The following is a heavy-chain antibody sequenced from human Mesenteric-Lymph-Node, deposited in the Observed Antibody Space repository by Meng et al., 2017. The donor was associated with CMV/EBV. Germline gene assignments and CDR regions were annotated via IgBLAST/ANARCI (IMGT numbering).Heavy chain of an antibody. Sequence: CETAGLTFGSYAMGWGGQAPGKGVEWVSVIYSGGGGTSYADSVKGRFTISSDSSKKTLYLQMNSLRAEDTAVYYCARGAHGDGGSYDYWGQGTLVTVSS. D-gene: IGHD1-26*01. V-gene: IGHV3-23*03. J-gene: IGHJ4*02. CDR2: IYSGGGGT. CDR1: GLTFGSYA. CDR3: ARGAHGDGGSYDY.